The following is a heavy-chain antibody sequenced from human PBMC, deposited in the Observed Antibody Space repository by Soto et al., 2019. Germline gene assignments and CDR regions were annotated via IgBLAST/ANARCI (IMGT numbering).Heavy chain of an antibody. CDR1: GGKESRYRAA. CDR2: TYCRSKWYN. Sequence: CGGKESRYRAAWYWFRQSPSRGLEWLGRTYCRSKWYNDYVVSVKSRITINPDTSKNQFSLQLNSVTPEDTAVYYCAREDLVDTYGIDVWGQGTTVTVSS. V-gene: IGHV6-1*01. J-gene: IGHJ6*02. D-gene: IGHD2-15*01. CDR3: AREDLVDTYGIDV.